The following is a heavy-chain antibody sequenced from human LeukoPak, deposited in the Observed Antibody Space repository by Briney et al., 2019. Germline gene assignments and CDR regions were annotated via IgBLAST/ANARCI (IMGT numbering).Heavy chain of an antibody. V-gene: IGHV4-34*01. CDR1: GGSFSGYY. Sequence: PSETLSLTCAVYGGSFSGYYWSWIRQPPGKGLEWIGEINHSGSTNYNPPLKSRVTISVDTSKNQFSLKLSSVTAADTAVYYCARGLGYRRAFDIWGQGTMVTVSS. CDR2: INHSGST. D-gene: IGHD3-16*02. J-gene: IGHJ3*02. CDR3: ARGLGYRRAFDI.